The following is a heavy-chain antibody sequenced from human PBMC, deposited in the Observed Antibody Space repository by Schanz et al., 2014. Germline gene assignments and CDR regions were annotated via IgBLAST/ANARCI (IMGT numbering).Heavy chain of an antibody. Sequence: QVQLVESGGGVVQPGRSLRLSCATSGLNFDYYGMNWVRQAPGKGLEWVANIGYDGSEKYYVDSVKGRFTISRDNSKDTLYLQMSGLTPEDTAVYYCARDRLVSHYDFWSGNDYWGQGTLVTVSS. CDR1: GLNFDYYG. V-gene: IGHV3-33*01. CDR3: ARDRLVSHYDFWSGNDY. J-gene: IGHJ4*02. D-gene: IGHD3-3*01. CDR2: IGYDGSEK.